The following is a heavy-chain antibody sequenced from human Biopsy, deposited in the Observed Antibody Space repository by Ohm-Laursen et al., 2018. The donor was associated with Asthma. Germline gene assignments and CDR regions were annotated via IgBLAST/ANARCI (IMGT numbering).Heavy chain of an antibody. Sequence: GSSVMVSCKAFGYIFTCDYIHWVRQAPGQGLEWMGIFNPSGGITSYAQKFQGRVTITADESPSTAYMELSSLRSEDAAVYYCARGGGAHFQHWGQGTLVTVSS. J-gene: IGHJ1*01. V-gene: IGHV1-46*01. CDR1: GYIFTCDY. D-gene: IGHD2-21*01. CDR2: FNPSGGIT. CDR3: ARGGGAHFQH.